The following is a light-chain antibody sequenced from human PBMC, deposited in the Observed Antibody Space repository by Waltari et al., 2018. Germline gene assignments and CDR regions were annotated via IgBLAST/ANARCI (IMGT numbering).Light chain of an antibody. J-gene: IGKJ1*01. Sequence: EIVLTQSPGTLSLSPGERATPSFRASQGVRSSELAWYQQKPGQATRLLIFGASNRATGIPDRFSGSGSGTDFTLTISSLQAEDVAVYYCQQYYSIPWTFGQGTKVEIK. V-gene: IGKV3-20*01. CDR3: QQYYSIPWT. CDR2: GAS. CDR1: QGVRSSE.